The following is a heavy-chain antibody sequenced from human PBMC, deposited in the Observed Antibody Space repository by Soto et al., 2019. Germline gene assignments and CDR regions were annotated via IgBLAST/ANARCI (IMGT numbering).Heavy chain of an antibody. D-gene: IGHD6-13*01. V-gene: IGHV2-5*02. CDR1: GFSLSASGVG. Sequence: QITLKESGPALVKPTQTLTLTCTFSGFSLSASGVGVGWIRQPPGKALEWLALIYWDDDKRYSPSLKSRLTITKDTSKKQVVLTMTNMDPADTATYYCAHRRIAMTQNWFDPWGPGTLVTVSS. CDR2: IYWDDDK. J-gene: IGHJ5*02. CDR3: AHRRIAMTQNWFDP.